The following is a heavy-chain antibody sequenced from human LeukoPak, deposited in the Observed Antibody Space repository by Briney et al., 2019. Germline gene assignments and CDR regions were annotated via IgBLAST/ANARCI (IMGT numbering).Heavy chain of an antibody. J-gene: IGHJ5*02. V-gene: IGHV4-34*01. CDR3: ARVVYDILTGRWPRFDP. Sequence: SETLSLTCAVYGGSFSGYYWSWIRQPPGKGLEWIGEINHSGSTNYNPSLKSRVTISVDTSKNQFSLKLSSVTAADTAVYYCARVVYDILTGRWPRFDPWGQGTLVTVSS. CDR2: INHSGST. D-gene: IGHD3-9*01. CDR1: GGSFSGYY.